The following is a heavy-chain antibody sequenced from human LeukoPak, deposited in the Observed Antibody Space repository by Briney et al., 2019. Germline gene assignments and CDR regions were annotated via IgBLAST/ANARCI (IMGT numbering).Heavy chain of an antibody. CDR1: GYTLTGYY. D-gene: IGHD3-3*01. J-gene: IGHJ4*02. V-gene: IGHV1-2*02. Sequence: ASVKVSCKASGYTLTGYYMHWVRQAPGQGLEWMGWINPNSGGTNYAQKFQGRVTMTRDTSISTAYMELSRLRSDDTAVYYCARQYYDFWSGYLDYWGQGTLVTVSS. CDR3: ARQYYDFWSGYLDY. CDR2: INPNSGGT.